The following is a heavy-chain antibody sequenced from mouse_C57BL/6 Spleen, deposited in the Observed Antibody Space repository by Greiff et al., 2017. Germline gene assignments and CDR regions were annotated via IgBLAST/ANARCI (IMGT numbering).Heavy chain of an antibody. CDR2: ISRGSSTI. CDR3: ARRTYYYGSSYYAMYY. V-gene: IGHV5-17*01. Sequence: EVQRVESGGGLVKPGGSLKLSCAASGFTFSDYGMHWVRQAPEQGLEWVAYISRGSSTIYYADKVKGRFTISRDTAKNTLILQMTRLRSEDTAMYYCARRTYYYGSSYYAMYYWGQGTSVTVSS. CDR1: GFTFSDYG. J-gene: IGHJ4*01. D-gene: IGHD1-1*01.